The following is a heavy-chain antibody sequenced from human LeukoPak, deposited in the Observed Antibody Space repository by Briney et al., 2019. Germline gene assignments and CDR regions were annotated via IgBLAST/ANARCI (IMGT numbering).Heavy chain of an antibody. J-gene: IGHJ5*02. CDR2: IDSRSGST. D-gene: IGHD2-2*01. CDR3: ARGQRPQYTSTWDNWFDP. CDR1: QFTFSHFN. V-gene: IGHV3-48*01. Sequence: GGSLRLSCADSQFTFSHFNMNWVRQPPGKGLEWVSYIDSRSGSTFYADSVKGRFTISRDNAKNSLYLQIDSLRAEDTAVYYCARGQRPQYTSTWDNWFDPWGQGTQVTVSS.